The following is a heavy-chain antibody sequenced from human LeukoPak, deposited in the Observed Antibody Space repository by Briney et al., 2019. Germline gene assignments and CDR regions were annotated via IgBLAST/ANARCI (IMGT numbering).Heavy chain of an antibody. CDR3: ARENGVAVAGSSAEYFQH. CDR1: GYTFTSYY. J-gene: IGHJ1*01. CDR2: INPSGGST. V-gene: IGHV1-46*01. Sequence: ASVKASCKAPGYTFTSYYMHWVRQAPGQGLEWMGIINPSGGSTSYAQKFQGRVTMTRDTSTSTVYMELSSLRSEDTAVYYCARENGVAVAGSSAEYFQHWGQGTLVTVSS. D-gene: IGHD6-19*01.